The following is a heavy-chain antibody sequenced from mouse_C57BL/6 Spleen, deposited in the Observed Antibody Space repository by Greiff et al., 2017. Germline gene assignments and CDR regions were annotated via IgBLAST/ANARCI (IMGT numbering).Heavy chain of an antibody. CDR3: ARDYGSSYWYFDV. CDR1: GYTFTSYW. Sequence: VQLQQPGAELVKPGASVKMSCKASGYTFTSYWITWVKQRPGQGLEWIGDIYPGSGSTNYNETFKSKATLTVDTSSSTAYMQLSSLTSEDSAVYYCARDYGSSYWYFDVWGTGTTVTVSS. D-gene: IGHD1-1*01. V-gene: IGHV1-55*01. J-gene: IGHJ1*03. CDR2: IYPGSGST.